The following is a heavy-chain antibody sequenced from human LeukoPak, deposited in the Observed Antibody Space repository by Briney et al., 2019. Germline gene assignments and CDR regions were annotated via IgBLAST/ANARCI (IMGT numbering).Heavy chain of an antibody. D-gene: IGHD3-10*01. Sequence: SETLSLTCDVSGGSTSGYFWSWIRQPPGKGPEWIGEINHSGSTKYIPSLKSRLTISVDTSKYQFSLKLTSVTAADTAVYYCARVDGFGESPLDAFDVWGQGTMVTVSS. CDR2: INHSGST. V-gene: IGHV4-34*01. J-gene: IGHJ3*01. CDR1: GGSTSGYF. CDR3: ARVDGFGESPLDAFDV.